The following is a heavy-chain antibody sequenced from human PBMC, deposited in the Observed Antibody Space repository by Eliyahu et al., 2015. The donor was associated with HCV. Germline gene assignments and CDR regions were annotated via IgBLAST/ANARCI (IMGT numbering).Heavy chain of an antibody. J-gene: IGHJ3*02. CDR1: GYTFTGYX. CDR3: ARVGPFGPSYYDSSGYRGAFDI. V-gene: IGHV1-2*02. Sequence: QVQLVQSGAEVKKPGASVKVSCKXSGYTFTGYXMHWVXQAPGQGLGWMGWINPNXGGTNYAQKFQGRVTMTRDTSISTAYMELXRLRSDDTAVYYCARVGPFGPSYYDSSGYRGAFDIWGQGTMVTVSS. CDR2: INPNXGGT. D-gene: IGHD3-22*01.